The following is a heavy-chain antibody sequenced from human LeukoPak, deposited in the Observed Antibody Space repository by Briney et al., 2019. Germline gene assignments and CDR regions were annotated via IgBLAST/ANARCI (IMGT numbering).Heavy chain of an antibody. V-gene: IGHV3-7*03. Sequence: GGSLRLSCAASGFTFSIYWMTWVRQAPGKGLEWVANIKQDGSEKYYVVSVKGRFTISRDNAKNSLYLQMNSLRAEDTALYYCARRITMVRGVGGDYYYYGMDVWGQGTTVTVSS. D-gene: IGHD3-10*01. CDR3: ARRITMVRGVGGDYYYYGMDV. CDR2: IKQDGSEK. J-gene: IGHJ6*02. CDR1: GFTFSIYW.